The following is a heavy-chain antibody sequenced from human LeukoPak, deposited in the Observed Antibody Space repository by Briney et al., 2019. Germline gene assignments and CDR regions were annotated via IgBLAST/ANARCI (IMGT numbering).Heavy chain of an antibody. Sequence: GGSLRLSYAAPRFSVSTSKMTWVRQAPGKGLERVSSTSGGSTHYADSRKGRLTISRDNSKNTLYLQMDSLRAEDTAVYYCAKATSGSSGWQPMKNWFDPWGQGTLVTVSS. CDR3: AKATSGSSGWQPMKNWFDP. CDR1: RFSVSTSK. J-gene: IGHJ5*02. D-gene: IGHD6-19*01. V-gene: IGHV3-38-3*01. CDR2: TSGGST.